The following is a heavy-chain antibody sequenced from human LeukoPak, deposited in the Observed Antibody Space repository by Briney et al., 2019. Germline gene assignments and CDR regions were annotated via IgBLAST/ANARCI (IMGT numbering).Heavy chain of an antibody. CDR3: VRVDGSPDF. CDR2: IIPIFGTA. CDR1: GGTFSSYA. V-gene: IGHV1-69*05. Sequence: ASVKVSCKSSGGTFSSYAISWVRQAPGQGLEWMGGIIPIFGTANYAQKFQGRVTITTDESTSTAYMELSSLRSEDTAVYYCVRVDGSPDFWGQGTLITVSS. J-gene: IGHJ4*02. D-gene: IGHD3-22*01.